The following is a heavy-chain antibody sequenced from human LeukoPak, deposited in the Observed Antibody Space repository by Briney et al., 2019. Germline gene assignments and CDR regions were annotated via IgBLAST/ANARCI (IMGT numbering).Heavy chain of an antibody. CDR1: GFTFSSYA. D-gene: IGHD4-23*01. V-gene: IGHV3-30*14. Sequence: GGSLRLSCAASGFTFSSYAMHWVRQAPGKGLEWVAVISYDGSNKYYADSVKGRFTISRDNSKNTLYLQMNSLRAEDTAVYYCARVLWVKYFDYWGQGTLVTVSS. CDR2: ISYDGSNK. J-gene: IGHJ4*02. CDR3: ARVLWVKYFDY.